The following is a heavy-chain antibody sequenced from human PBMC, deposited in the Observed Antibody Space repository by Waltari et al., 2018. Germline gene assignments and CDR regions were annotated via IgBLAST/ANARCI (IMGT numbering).Heavy chain of an antibody. D-gene: IGHD5-18*01. CDR3: ARARSGYSYGPKGDYYYYMDV. V-gene: IGHV4-59*01. J-gene: IGHJ6*03. Sequence: QVQLQESGPGLVKPSETLSLTCTVSGGSISSYYWSWIRQPPGKGLEWIGYIYYSGSTNSNPSLKSRVTISVDTSKNQFSLKLSSVTAADTAVYYCARARSGYSYGPKGDYYYYMDVWGKGTTVTVSS. CDR1: GGSISSYY. CDR2: IYYSGST.